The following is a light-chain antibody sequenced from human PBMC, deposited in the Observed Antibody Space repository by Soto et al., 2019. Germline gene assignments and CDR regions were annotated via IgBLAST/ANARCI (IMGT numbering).Light chain of an antibody. Sequence: QSALTQPRSVSGSPGQSVTISCTGTSSDVGAYNYVSWYQQHPGKAPKLMIYDVTKRPSGVPDRFSGSKSGNTASLTISGLQGEDEADYYCCSYAGTYTLYVFGPGTKVTVL. J-gene: IGLJ1*01. CDR3: CSYAGTYTLYV. CDR2: DVT. V-gene: IGLV2-11*01. CDR1: SSDVGAYNY.